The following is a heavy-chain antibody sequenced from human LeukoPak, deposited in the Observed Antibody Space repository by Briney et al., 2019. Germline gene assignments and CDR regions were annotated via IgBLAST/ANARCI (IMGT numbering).Heavy chain of an antibody. CDR3: ARGSITMVRGVIIPGVVDY. J-gene: IGHJ4*02. CDR2: IIPIFGTA. V-gene: IGHV1-69*05. Sequence: SVKVSCKASGGTFSSYAISWVRQAPGQGLKWMGGIIPIFGTANYAQKFQGRVTITTDESTSTAYMELSSLRSEDTAVYYCARGSITMVRGVIIPGVVDYWGQGTLVTVSS. D-gene: IGHD3-10*01. CDR1: GGTFSSYA.